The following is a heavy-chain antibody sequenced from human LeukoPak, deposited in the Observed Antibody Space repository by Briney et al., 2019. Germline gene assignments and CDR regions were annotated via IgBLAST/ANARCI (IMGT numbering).Heavy chain of an antibody. D-gene: IGHD4-17*01. V-gene: IGHV3-48*01. CDR2: ISSSSSTI. CDR1: GFIFSSYS. J-gene: IGHJ4*02. Sequence: GGSLRLSCAASGFIFSSYSMNWVRQAPGKGLEWVSYISSSSSTIYYADSVKGRFTISRDNAKNSLYLQMNSLRAEDTAVYYCARDLPVDYRGQGTLVTVSS. CDR3: ARDLPVDY.